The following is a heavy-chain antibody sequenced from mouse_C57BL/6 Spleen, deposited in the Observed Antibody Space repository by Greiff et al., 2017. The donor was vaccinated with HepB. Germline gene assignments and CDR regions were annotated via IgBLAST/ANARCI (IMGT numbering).Heavy chain of an antibody. Sequence: VKLQESGAELVRPGTSVKMSCKASGYTFTNYWIGWAKQRPGHGLEWIGDIYPGGGYTNYNEKFKGKATLTADKSSSTAYMQFSSLTSEDSAIYYCARGDGYYFDVWGTGTTVTVSS. V-gene: IGHV1-63*01. J-gene: IGHJ1*03. CDR2: IYPGGGYT. CDR3: ARGDGYYFDV. CDR1: GYTFTNYW. D-gene: IGHD2-3*01.